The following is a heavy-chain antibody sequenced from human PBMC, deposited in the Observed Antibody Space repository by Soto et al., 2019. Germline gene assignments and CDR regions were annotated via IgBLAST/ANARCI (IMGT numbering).Heavy chain of an antibody. Sequence: SVNLYCKTAGFTFTISAMQWVRQARGQRLEWIGWIVVGSGNTNYAQKFQERVTITRDMSTSTAYMELSSLRSEDTAVYYCAADDYGDYGFDYWGQGTLVTVSS. CDR1: GFTFTISA. CDR2: IVVGSGNT. D-gene: IGHD4-17*01. CDR3: AADDYGDYGFDY. J-gene: IGHJ4*02. V-gene: IGHV1-58*02.